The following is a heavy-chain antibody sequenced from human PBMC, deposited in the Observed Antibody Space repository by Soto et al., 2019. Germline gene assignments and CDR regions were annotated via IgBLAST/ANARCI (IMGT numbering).Heavy chain of an antibody. Sequence: SETLSLTCPVSGYSISIGNYWGWIRQPPVKRLECIGSIYQSGSTYYNPSLRSRASISVDTSKNQFSLKLSSVTAADTAVYYCARAAGAADWFDPGGQGTLVTVS. CDR2: IYQSGST. V-gene: IGHV4-38-2*02. CDR3: ARAAGAADWFDP. CDR1: GYSISIGNY. D-gene: IGHD6-25*01. J-gene: IGHJ5*02.